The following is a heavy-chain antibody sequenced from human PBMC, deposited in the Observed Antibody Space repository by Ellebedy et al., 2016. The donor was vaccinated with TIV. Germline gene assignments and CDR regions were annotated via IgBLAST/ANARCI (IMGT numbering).Heavy chain of an antibody. CDR2: ISYDGSSK. CDR3: AKDSRHYFMDV. V-gene: IGHV3-30*18. J-gene: IGHJ6*03. Sequence: GGSLRLSXEASGFLFTNAAMRWVRQAPGKGLEWLAIISYDGSSKKYADPVKGRFTISRDNSNNRVFLQMDSLRPDDTAVYYCAKDSRHYFMDVWGEGTTVIVSS. CDR1: GFLFTNAA. D-gene: IGHD2-2*01.